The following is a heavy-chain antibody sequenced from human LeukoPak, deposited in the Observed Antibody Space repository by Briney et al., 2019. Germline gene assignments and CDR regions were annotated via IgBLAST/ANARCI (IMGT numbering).Heavy chain of an antibody. J-gene: IGHJ4*02. CDR3: ATKTLYDSSGYYYVDY. Sequence: GGSLRLSCTASGFNFRNAWMCWVRQAPGKGLEWVSSISSSSSYIYYADSVKGRFTISRDNAKNSLYLQMNSLRAEDTAVYYCATKTLYDSSGYYYVDYWGQGTLVTVSS. CDR2: ISSSSSYI. CDR1: GFNFRNAW. V-gene: IGHV3-21*01. D-gene: IGHD3-22*01.